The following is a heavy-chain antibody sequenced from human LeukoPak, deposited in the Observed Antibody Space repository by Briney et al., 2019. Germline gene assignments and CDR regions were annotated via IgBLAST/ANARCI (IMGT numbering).Heavy chain of an antibody. D-gene: IGHD6-19*01. CDR2: ISYDGSNK. V-gene: IGHV3-30*18. CDR1: GFTFSSYG. J-gene: IGHJ3*02. CDR3: AKDPVAGAADGDAFDI. Sequence: PGGSLRLSCAASGFTFSSYGMHWVRQAPGKGLEWVAVISYDGSNKYYADSVKGRFTISRDNSKNTLYLQMNSLRAEDTAVYYCAKDPVAGAADGDAFDIWGQGTMVTVSS.